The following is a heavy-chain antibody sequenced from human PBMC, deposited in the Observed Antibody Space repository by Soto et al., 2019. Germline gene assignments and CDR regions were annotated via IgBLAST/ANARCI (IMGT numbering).Heavy chain of an antibody. CDR1: GVSFSGYY. D-gene: IGHD6-13*01. CDR2: INHSGST. Sequence: ETLSLTCAVYGVSFSGYYWSWIRQPPGKGLEWIGEINHSGSTNYNPSLKSRVTISVDTSKNQFSLKLSSVTAADTAVYYCARGPQGIAAAGYYYGMDVWGQGTTVTVSS. CDR3: ARGPQGIAAAGYYYGMDV. V-gene: IGHV4-34*01. J-gene: IGHJ6*02.